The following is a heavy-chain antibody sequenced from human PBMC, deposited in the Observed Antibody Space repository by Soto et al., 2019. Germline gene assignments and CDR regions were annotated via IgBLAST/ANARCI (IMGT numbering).Heavy chain of an antibody. J-gene: IGHJ6*02. V-gene: IGHV4-31*03. D-gene: IGHD6-6*01. Sequence: QVQLRESGPGLVQPSQTLSLTCTVSGGSISSGGYYWTWIRQNPGKGPEWLGYIYYTGSAYYTPSLKTRPTRSNDTSRSHFALKLSSVPPAVSAVYYCARTYSGSSRGLDVWGQGTTVSVSS. CDR1: GGSISSGGYY. CDR3: ARTYSGSSRGLDV. CDR2: IYYTGSA.